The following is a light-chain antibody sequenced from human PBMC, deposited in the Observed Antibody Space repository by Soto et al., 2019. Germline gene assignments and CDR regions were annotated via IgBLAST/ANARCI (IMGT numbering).Light chain of an antibody. Sequence: EIVMTQSPATLSVSPGERATLSCRASQSVSSNLAWYQQKPGQAPRLLIYGASTRATGIPARFSGSGSGTEFTLTISSLQSEDFAVHYCQQYNNWLWTFGQGTKVEIK. CDR3: QQYNNWLWT. V-gene: IGKV3-15*01. CDR2: GAS. J-gene: IGKJ1*01. CDR1: QSVSSN.